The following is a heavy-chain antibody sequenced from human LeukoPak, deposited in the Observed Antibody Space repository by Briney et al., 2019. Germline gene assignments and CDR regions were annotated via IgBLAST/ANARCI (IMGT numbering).Heavy chain of an antibody. V-gene: IGHV1-2*02. J-gene: IGHJ4*02. Sequence: ASVKVSCKASGYPFTDYYMHWVRQAPGQGLEWMGWINPNSGDTNYVQKFQGSVTLTRDKSISTAYMELSWLRSDDTAVYYCARVFVDYPFDYWGQGTLVTVSS. D-gene: IGHD5-12*01. CDR2: INPNSGDT. CDR3: ARVFVDYPFDY. CDR1: GYPFTDYY.